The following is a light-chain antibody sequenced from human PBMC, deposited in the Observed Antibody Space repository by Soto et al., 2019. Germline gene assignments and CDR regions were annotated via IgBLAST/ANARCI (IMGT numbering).Light chain of an antibody. Sequence: EIVMTQSPATVSVSPGERVTLSCRASQRVGSDLAWYQQKPGQAPRLLIAGASTRAIGIPARFSGSGSGTQFTIRISSLQSEDFANYYCHQYDVWPLTFGQGTKVQIE. CDR3: HQYDVWPLT. CDR2: GAS. J-gene: IGKJ1*01. CDR1: QRVGSD. V-gene: IGKV3-15*01.